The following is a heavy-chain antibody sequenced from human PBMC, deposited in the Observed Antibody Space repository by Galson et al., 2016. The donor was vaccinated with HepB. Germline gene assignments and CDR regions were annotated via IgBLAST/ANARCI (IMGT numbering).Heavy chain of an antibody. CDR2: ISASDGHT. Sequence: SVKVSCKASGYTFTSRGISWVRQAPGQGLEWMGWISASDGHTNYGQKLQDRLTMTTDTSTSTAYMELRSLRSDDTAVYYCARDQAPLPGDYWGQGTLVTVSS. CDR1: GYTFTSRG. CDR3: ARDQAPLPGDY. J-gene: IGHJ4*02. V-gene: IGHV1-18*01. D-gene: IGHD2-15*01.